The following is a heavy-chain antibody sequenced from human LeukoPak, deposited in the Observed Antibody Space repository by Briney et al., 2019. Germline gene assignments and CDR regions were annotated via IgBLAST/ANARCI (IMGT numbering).Heavy chain of an antibody. V-gene: IGHV4-59*01. Sequence: SETLSLTCTVSGFSISSYYWSWIRQPPGKGLEWIGYIYYSGSTNYNPSLKSRVTISVDTSKNQFSLKLSSVTAADTAVYYCARGEDGTGDYRPTYFDSWGQGTLVTVSS. D-gene: IGHD4-17*01. CDR1: GFSISSYY. J-gene: IGHJ4*02. CDR3: ARGEDGTGDYRPTYFDS. CDR2: IYYSGST.